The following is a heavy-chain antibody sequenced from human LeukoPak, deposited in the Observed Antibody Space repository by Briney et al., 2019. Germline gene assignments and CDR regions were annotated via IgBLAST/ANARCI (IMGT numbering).Heavy chain of an antibody. CDR3: ARMDDSSGYYYRDY. Sequence: ASVKVSCKASGYTFTSYGISWVRPAPGHGHEWMGWISAYNGNTNYAQKFQGRVTMTTDTSTSTAYMELRSLRSDDTAVYYCARMDDSSGYYYRDYWGQGTLVTVSS. CDR1: GYTFTSYG. D-gene: IGHD3-22*01. J-gene: IGHJ4*02. V-gene: IGHV1-18*01. CDR2: ISAYNGNT.